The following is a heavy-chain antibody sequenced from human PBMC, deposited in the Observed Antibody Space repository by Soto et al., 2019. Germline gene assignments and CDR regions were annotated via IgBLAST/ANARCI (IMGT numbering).Heavy chain of an antibody. CDR2: ISGSGGST. CDR3: AKVQSGGSCYCY. V-gene: IGHV3-23*01. CDR1: GFTFSSYA. D-gene: IGHD2-15*01. Sequence: GESLKISCAASGFTFSSYAMSWVRQAPGKGLEWVSAISGSGGSTYYADSVKGRFTISRDNSKNTLYLQMNSLRAEDTAVYYCAKVQSGGSCYCYWGQGTLVTVSS. J-gene: IGHJ4*02.